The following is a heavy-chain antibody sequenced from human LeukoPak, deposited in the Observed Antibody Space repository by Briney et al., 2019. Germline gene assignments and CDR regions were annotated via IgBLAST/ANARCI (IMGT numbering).Heavy chain of an antibody. CDR1: GYSISSGYY. CDR2: IYHSGST. V-gene: IGHV4-38-2*02. Sequence: SETLSLTCTVSGYSISSGYYWGWIRQPPGKGLEWIGSIYHSGSTYYNPSLKSRVTISVDTYKTQFSLKLSSVTAADTAVYYCAREMEMATNYFDYWGQGTLVTVSS. D-gene: IGHD5-24*01. J-gene: IGHJ4*02. CDR3: AREMEMATNYFDY.